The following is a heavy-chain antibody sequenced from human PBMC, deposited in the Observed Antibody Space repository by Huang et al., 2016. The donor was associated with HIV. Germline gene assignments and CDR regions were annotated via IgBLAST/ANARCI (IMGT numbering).Heavy chain of an antibody. D-gene: IGHD3-22*01. CDR1: GFTFSSYW. Sequence: EVQLVESGGGLVQPGGSLRLSCAASGFTFSSYWMHWVRQAPGKGLGWVVRINSDGSSSGDADSVKGRFTISRDNAKNTLYLQMNSLRAEDTAVYYCVRDPRIQSWLNYFDYWGQGTLVSVSS. CDR3: VRDPRIQSWLNYFDY. J-gene: IGHJ4*02. CDR2: INSDGSSS. V-gene: IGHV3-74*01.